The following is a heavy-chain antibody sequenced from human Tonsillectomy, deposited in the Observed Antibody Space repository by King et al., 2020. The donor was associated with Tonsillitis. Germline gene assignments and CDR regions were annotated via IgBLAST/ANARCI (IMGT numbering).Heavy chain of an antibody. D-gene: IGHD6-19*01. CDR1: GYSLTELS. J-gene: IGHJ6*03. V-gene: IGHV1-24*01. Sequence: QLVQSGAEVKKPGASVKVSCKVSGYSLTELSMHWVRQAPGKGLEWMGHFIPEDDETIYAQQFQGRVTMTEDTSTDTAYMELSSLKSEDTAVYYCAAESGWYGERSYSYYYMDVRGKGTTVTVSS. CDR2: FIPEDDET. CDR3: AAESGWYGERSYSYYYMDV.